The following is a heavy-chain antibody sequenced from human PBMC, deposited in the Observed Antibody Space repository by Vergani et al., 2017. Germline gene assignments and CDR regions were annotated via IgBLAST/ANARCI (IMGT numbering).Heavy chain of an antibody. CDR3: ARDRAISDAFDL. CDR2: ISSSGSTI. CDR1: GFTFSSYE. V-gene: IGHV3-48*03. J-gene: IGHJ3*01. Sequence: EVQLVESGGGLVQPGGSLRLSCAASGFTFSSYEMNWVRQAPGKGLDWVSYISSSGSTIYYADSVKGRFTISRDNAKNSLYLQMNSLRADDTAVYYCARDRAISDAFDLWGQGSMVTVSS.